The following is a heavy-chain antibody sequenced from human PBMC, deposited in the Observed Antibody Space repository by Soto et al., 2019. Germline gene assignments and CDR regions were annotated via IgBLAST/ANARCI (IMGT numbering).Heavy chain of an antibody. CDR3: ARENIAVAGTQVYYYYGMDV. Sequence: QVQLVESGGGVVQPGRSLRLSCAASGFTFSSYGMHWVRQAPGKGLEWVAVIWYDGSNKYYADSVKGRFTISRDNSKNTLYLQMNSLRAEDTAVYYCARENIAVAGTQVYYYYGMDVWGQGTTVTVSS. J-gene: IGHJ6*02. D-gene: IGHD6-19*01. CDR2: IWYDGSNK. CDR1: GFTFSSYG. V-gene: IGHV3-33*01.